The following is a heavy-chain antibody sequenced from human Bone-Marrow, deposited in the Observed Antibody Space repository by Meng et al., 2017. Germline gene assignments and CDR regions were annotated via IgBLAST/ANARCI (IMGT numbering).Heavy chain of an antibody. J-gene: IGHJ5*02. CDR2: INPNSGGT. Sequence: ASVKVSCKASGYTFTGYYMHWVRQAPGQGLEWMGCINPNSGGTNYAQKFQGRVTMTRDTSISTAYMELSRLRSDDTAVYYCARAYCSSTSCYGGWFDPWGQGTLVTVSS. CDR1: GYTFTGYY. CDR3: ARAYCSSTSCYGGWFDP. D-gene: IGHD2-2*01. V-gene: IGHV1-2*02.